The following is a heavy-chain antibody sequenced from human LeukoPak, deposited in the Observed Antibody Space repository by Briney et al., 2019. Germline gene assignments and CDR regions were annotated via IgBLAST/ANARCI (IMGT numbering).Heavy chain of an antibody. V-gene: IGHV4-59*01. J-gene: IGHJ6*02. CDR1: GGPISSYY. Sequence: SETLSLTCTVSGGPISSYYWSWIRQPPGKGLEWIGYIYYSGSTNYNPSLKSRVTISVDTSKNQLSLKLSSVTAADTAVYYCARLDGYNLYYYGMDVWGQGTTVTVSS. D-gene: IGHD5-24*01. CDR2: IYYSGST. CDR3: ARLDGYNLYYYGMDV.